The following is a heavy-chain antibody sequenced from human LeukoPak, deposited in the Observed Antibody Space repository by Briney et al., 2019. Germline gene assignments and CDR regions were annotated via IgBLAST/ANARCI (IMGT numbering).Heavy chain of an antibody. Sequence: ASETLSLTCAVYGGSFSGYYWSWIRQPPGKGLEWIGEINHSGSTNYNPSLKSRVTISVDTPKNQFSLKLSSVTAADTAVYYCARGVDTAMAYFDYWGQGTLVTVSS. V-gene: IGHV4-34*01. CDR3: ARGVDTAMAYFDY. J-gene: IGHJ4*02. D-gene: IGHD5-18*01. CDR1: GGSFSGYY. CDR2: INHSGST.